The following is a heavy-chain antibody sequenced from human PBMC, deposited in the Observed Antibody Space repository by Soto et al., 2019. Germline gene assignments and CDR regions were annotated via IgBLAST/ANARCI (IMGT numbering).Heavy chain of an antibody. J-gene: IGHJ5*02. D-gene: IGHD3-3*01. CDR1: GYTFTGYY. Sequence: ASVKVSCKASGYTFTGYYMHWVRQAPGQGLEWMGWINPNSGGTNYAQKFQGRVTMTRDTSISTAYMEPSRLRSDDTAVYYCARIFGVVINWFDPWGQGTLVTVSS. V-gene: IGHV1-2*02. CDR3: ARIFGVVINWFDP. CDR2: INPNSGGT.